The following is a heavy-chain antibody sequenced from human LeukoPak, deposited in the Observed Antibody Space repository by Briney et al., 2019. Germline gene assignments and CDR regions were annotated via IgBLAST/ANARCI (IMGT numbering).Heavy chain of an antibody. D-gene: IGHD2-21*02. V-gene: IGHV3-23*01. Sequence: GGSLRLSCAASGFTFSSYAMSWVRQAPGKGLEWVSAISGSGGSTYYADSVKGRFTISRDNSKNTLYLQMNSLRAEDTAVYYCAKVRTGGDWNYYDMDVWGQGTTVTVSS. CDR1: GFTFSSYA. CDR3: AKVRTGGDWNYYDMDV. CDR2: ISGSGGST. J-gene: IGHJ6*02.